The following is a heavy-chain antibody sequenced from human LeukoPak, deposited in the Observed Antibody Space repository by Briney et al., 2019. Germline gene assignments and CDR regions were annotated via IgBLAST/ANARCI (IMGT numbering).Heavy chain of an antibody. Sequence: PSETLSLTCTVSGGPISGYYWSWIRQPAGKGLEWIGRIYTSGSTTYRPSLKSRVAMSVDTSKNQFSLRLNSVTAADTAVYYCARGFRGELDLFDSWGQGTLVTVSS. J-gene: IGHJ4*02. CDR1: GGPISGYY. D-gene: IGHD1-26*01. CDR2: IYTSGST. V-gene: IGHV4-4*07. CDR3: ARGFRGELDLFDS.